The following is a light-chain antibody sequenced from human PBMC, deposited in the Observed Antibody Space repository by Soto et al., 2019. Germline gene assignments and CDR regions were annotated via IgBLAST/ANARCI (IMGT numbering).Light chain of an antibody. Sequence: DIQMTQSPSTRSASVGDRVTITCRASQSISSWLAWYQQKPGKAPTLLIYDASSLESGIPLRFSGSGSGTEFTLTISSLQPDDSATYYCQQYNSYPWTFGQGTKVQIK. J-gene: IGKJ1*01. CDR3: QQYNSYPWT. V-gene: IGKV1-5*01. CDR1: QSISSW. CDR2: DAS.